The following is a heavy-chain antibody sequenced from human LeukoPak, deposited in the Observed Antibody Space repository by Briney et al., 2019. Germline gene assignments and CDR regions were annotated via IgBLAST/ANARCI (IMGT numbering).Heavy chain of an antibody. J-gene: IGHJ4*02. CDR1: GDSISSYY. CDR2: IYYSGST. Sequence: PSETLSLTCTVSGDSISSYYWSWIRQPPGKGLEWIGFIYYSGSTNYNPSLRSRVTISVDTSKNQFSLKLSSVTAADTAVYYCARQALVAAGTTIFDYWGQGTLVTVSS. D-gene: IGHD6-13*01. CDR3: ARQALVAAGTTIFDY. V-gene: IGHV4-59*08.